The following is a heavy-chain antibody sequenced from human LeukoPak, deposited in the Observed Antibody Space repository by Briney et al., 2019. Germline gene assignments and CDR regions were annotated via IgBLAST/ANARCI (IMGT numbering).Heavy chain of an antibody. CDR1: GFTFDDYA. Sequence: GGSLRLSCAASGFTFDDYAMHWVRQAPGKGLEWVSGISWNSGSIGYADSVKGRFTISRDNAKNSLYLQMNSLRAEDTALYYCAKGWQWLALDYWGQGTLVTFSS. D-gene: IGHD6-19*01. J-gene: IGHJ4*02. CDR2: ISWNSGSI. V-gene: IGHV3-9*01. CDR3: AKGWQWLALDY.